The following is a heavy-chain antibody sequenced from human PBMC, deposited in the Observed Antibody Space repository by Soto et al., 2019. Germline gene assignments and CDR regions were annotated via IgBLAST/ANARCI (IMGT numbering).Heavy chain of an antibody. CDR2: ISGSGART. V-gene: IGHV3-23*01. D-gene: IGHD3-22*01. CDR3: ENRNYYATSGYTSPYFDF. J-gene: IGHJ4*02. Sequence: EVQLLESGGGSVQPGGPLRLSCTASGFTFSNYDMTWVRQAPGKGLDWVSTISGSGARTYYADSVKGRFTISRDNSKSTVYLQMNSLRVEDTAVYYCENRNYYATSGYTSPYFDFWGQGSLVTVSS. CDR1: GFTFSNYD.